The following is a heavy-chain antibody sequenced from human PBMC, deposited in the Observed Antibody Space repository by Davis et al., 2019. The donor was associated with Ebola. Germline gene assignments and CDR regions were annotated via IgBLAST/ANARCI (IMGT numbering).Heavy chain of an antibody. Sequence: AASVKVSCKASGYTFTSYAMHWVRQAPGQRLEWMGWINAGNGNTKYSQKFQGRVTITRDTSASTTYMELSSLRSEDTAVYYCARATIFGWFDYWGQGTLVTVFS. D-gene: IGHD3-3*01. J-gene: IGHJ4*02. CDR3: ARATIFGWFDY. CDR1: GYTFTSYA. V-gene: IGHV1-3*01. CDR2: INAGNGNT.